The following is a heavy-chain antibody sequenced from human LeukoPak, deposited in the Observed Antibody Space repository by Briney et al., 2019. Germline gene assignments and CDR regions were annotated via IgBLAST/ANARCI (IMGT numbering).Heavy chain of an antibody. CDR2: ISAYNGNT. Sequence: ASVKVSCKASGYTFTSYGISWVRQAPGQGLEWMGWISAYNGNTNYAQKLQGRVTMTADTSTSTAYMELRSLRAEDTAVYYCAKDRIPYSSGWYALWDSWGQGTLVTVSS. CDR1: GYTFTSYG. J-gene: IGHJ4*02. D-gene: IGHD6-19*01. V-gene: IGHV1-18*01. CDR3: AKDRIPYSSGWYALWDS.